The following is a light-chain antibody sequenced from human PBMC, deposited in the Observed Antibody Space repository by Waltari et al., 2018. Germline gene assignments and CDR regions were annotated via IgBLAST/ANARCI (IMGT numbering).Light chain of an antibody. Sequence: QSVLTQPPSASGTPGQRVTISCSGSSSDIGTNYVYWYRQVPGTAPRLIMYRNDPRPIGVPVRFSASKSGTSASLVISGLRSEDEAAYYCSTWDDSLSSPVFGGGTKLTVL. CDR2: RND. CDR3: STWDDSLSSPV. J-gene: IGLJ3*02. CDR1: SSDIGTNY. V-gene: IGLV1-47*01.